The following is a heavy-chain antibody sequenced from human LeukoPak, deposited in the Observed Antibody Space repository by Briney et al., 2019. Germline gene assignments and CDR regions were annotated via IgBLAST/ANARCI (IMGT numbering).Heavy chain of an antibody. CDR2: INDRGRT. J-gene: IGHJ4*02. CDR3: ARDPTTVVTLPYYFDF. D-gene: IGHD4-23*01. Sequence: SETLSLTCAVHGGSFSGYHWNWIRQSPEKGLERIGEINDRGRTNYNPSLKSRVTLSVDTSKKQFSLRLSAVTAADTAIYYCARDPTTVVTLPYYFDFWGQGTLVTVSS. CDR1: GGSFSGYH. V-gene: IGHV4-34*01.